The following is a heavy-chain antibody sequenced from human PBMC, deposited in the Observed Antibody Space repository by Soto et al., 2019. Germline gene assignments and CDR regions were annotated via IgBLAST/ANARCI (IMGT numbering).Heavy chain of an antibody. CDR2: ISYDGSNK. V-gene: IGHV3-30-3*01. CDR1: GFTFSSYA. CDR3: AREPPSSGSYYNHRYGMDV. J-gene: IGHJ6*02. Sequence: QVQLVESGGGVVQPGRSLRLSCAASGFTFSSYAMHWVRQAPGKGLEWVAVISYDGSNKYYADSVKGRFTISRDNSKNTLYLQMNSLRAEDTAVYYCAREPPSSGSYYNHRYGMDVWGQGTTVTVSS. D-gene: IGHD3-10*01.